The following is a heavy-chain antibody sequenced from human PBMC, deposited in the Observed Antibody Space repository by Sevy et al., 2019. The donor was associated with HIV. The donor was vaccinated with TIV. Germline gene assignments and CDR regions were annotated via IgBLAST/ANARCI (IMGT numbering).Heavy chain of an antibody. CDR1: GGSISSSTNY. CDR3: ARLLYWSSYCFDS. CDR2: IYYSGST. V-gene: IGHV4-39*01. J-gene: IGHJ4*02. D-gene: IGHD2-8*02. Sequence: SESLSLTCTVSGGSISSSTNYWGWIRQPPGKGLEWIGSIYYSGSTYYNTSLKSRVTISVDTSKNQFSLKLSSVPAADTAVYYCARLLYWSSYCFDSWGKGTLVTVSS.